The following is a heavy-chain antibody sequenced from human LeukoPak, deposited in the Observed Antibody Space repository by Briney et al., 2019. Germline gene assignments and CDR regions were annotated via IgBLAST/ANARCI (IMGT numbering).Heavy chain of an antibody. V-gene: IGHV1-69*13. D-gene: IGHD3-9*01. CDR3: ARAPTRYYDILTGREYGMDV. CDR1: GGTFSSYA. J-gene: IGHJ6*02. Sequence: ASVKVPCKASGGTFSSYAISWVRQAPGQGLEWMGGIIPIFGTANYAQKFQGRVTITADESTSTAYMELSSLRSEDTAVYYCARAPTRYYDILTGREYGMDVWGQGTTVTVSS. CDR2: IIPIFGTA.